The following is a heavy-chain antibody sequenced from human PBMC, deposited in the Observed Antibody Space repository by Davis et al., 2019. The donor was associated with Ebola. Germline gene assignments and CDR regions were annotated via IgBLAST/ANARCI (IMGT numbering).Heavy chain of an antibody. CDR2: ISYSGST. V-gene: IGHV4-61*05. CDR3: ARRSSAYYYVNY. D-gene: IGHD3-10*02. CDR1: GGSISSSSYY. J-gene: IGHJ4*02. Sequence: MPSETLSLTCTVSGGSISSSSYYWGWIRQPPGKGLEWIGYISYSGSTNYNPSLKSRVTISVDTSENQFSLKLSSVTAADTAMYYCARRSSAYYYVNYWGRGTLVTVSS.